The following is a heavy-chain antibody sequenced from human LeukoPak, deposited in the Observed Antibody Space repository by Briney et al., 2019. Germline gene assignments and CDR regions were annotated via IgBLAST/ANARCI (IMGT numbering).Heavy chain of an antibody. CDR1: GGSISSYY. D-gene: IGHD3-10*01. J-gene: IGHJ6*03. V-gene: IGHV4-4*07. CDR2: IYTSGST. Sequence: SETLSLTCTVSGGSISSYYWSWIRQPAGKGLEWIGRIYTSGSTNYNPSLKSRVTMSVDTSKNQFSLKLSSVTAADTAVYYCARESRGSGSTSYYYYYMDVWGKGTTVTISS. CDR3: ARESRGSGSTSYYYYYMDV.